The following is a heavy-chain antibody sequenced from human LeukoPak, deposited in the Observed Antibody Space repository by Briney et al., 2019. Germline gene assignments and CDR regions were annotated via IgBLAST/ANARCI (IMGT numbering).Heavy chain of an antibody. V-gene: IGHV3-7*05. CDR1: GFTFSSYW. D-gene: IGHD3-16*01. Sequence: GGSLRLSCAASGFTFSSYWMHWVRQAPGKGLEWVANIKSDGSEKYYADTVKGRFTISRDNAKNSLYLQVNSLRAEDTAVYYCARIGAGPAGFDFWGQGTLVTVSS. CDR2: IKSDGSEK. CDR3: ARIGAGPAGFDF. J-gene: IGHJ4*02.